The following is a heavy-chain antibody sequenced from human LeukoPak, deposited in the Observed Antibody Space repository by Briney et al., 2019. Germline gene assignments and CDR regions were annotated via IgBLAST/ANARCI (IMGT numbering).Heavy chain of an antibody. V-gene: IGHV3-21*01. D-gene: IGHD1-26*01. CDR1: GFTFSSYS. CDR2: ISNSSSYI. Sequence: GGSLRLTCAASGFTFSSYSMHWVRQAPGKGLEWVSSISNSSSYIFYADSMKGRFTISRNNAENSLYLQMSSLRAEDTAVYYCARAPTGVLGPTPAGYWGQGTLVTVSS. CDR3: ARAPTGVLGPTPAGY. J-gene: IGHJ4*02.